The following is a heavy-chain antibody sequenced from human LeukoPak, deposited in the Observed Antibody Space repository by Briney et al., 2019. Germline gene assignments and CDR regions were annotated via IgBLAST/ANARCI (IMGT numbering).Heavy chain of an antibody. CDR1: GFTFSSYS. CDR2: ISSSSSYI. Sequence: PGGSLRLSCAASGFTFSSYSMNWVRQAPGKGLEWVSSISSSSSYIYYADSVKGRFTISRDNAKNSLYLQMNSLRAEDTAVYYCARDRSIAAARTEYYYYYYMDVWGKGTTVTVSS. CDR3: ARDRSIAAARTEYYYYYYMDV. J-gene: IGHJ6*03. D-gene: IGHD6-6*01. V-gene: IGHV3-21*01.